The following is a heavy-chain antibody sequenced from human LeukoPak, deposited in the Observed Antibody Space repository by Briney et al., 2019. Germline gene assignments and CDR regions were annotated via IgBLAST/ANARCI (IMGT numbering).Heavy chain of an antibody. CDR1: GGSFSGYY. CDR3: ARGEYSSSSRYYYMDV. J-gene: IGHJ6*03. CDR2: INHSGST. V-gene: IGHV4-34*01. Sequence: PSETLSLTCAVYGGSFSGYYWSWIRHPPGKGLEWIGEINHSGSTNYNPSLKSRVTISVDTSKNQFSLKLSSVTAADTAVYYCARGEYSSSSRYYYMDVWGKGTTVTVSS. D-gene: IGHD6-6*01.